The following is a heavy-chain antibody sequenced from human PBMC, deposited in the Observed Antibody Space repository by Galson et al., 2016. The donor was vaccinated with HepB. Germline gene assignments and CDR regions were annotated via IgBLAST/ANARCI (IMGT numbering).Heavy chain of an antibody. CDR2: ISYDRNNK. Sequence: LRLSCAASGFSFRDYAMHWVRQAPGKGLEWVAVISYDRNNKYYADSVKGRFTISRDSSKSTVSLQMDSLRPEDTAMYYCVRAVEQWLVLPRYFQHWGQGTLVTVSS. CDR3: VRAVEQWLVLPRYFQH. D-gene: IGHD6-19*01. V-gene: IGHV3-30-3*01. J-gene: IGHJ1*01. CDR1: GFSFRDYA.